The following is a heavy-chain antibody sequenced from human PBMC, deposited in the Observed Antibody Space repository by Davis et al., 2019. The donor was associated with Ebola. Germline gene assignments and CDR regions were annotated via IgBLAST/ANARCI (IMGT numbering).Heavy chain of an antibody. CDR1: GYTFTGYY. CDR3: ARGGYGDYVPYYYGMDV. D-gene: IGHD4-17*01. CDR2: INPNSGGT. J-gene: IGHJ6*02. V-gene: IGHV1-2*04. Sequence: ASVKVSCKASGYTFTGYYMHWVRQAPGQGLEWMGWINPNSGGTNYAQKFQGWVAMTRDTSISTAYMELSRLRSDDTAVYYCARGGYGDYVPYYYGMDVWGQGTTVTVSS.